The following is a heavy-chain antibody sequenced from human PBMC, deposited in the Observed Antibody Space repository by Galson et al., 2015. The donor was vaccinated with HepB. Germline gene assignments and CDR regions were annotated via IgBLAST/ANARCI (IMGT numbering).Heavy chain of an antibody. D-gene: IGHD1-26*01. CDR3: ARKWESSGGNWFDP. J-gene: IGHJ5*02. Sequence: SVKVSCKASGGTFSSYTISWVRQAPGQGLEWMGRIIPILGITNYAHKFQGRATITADKSTSTAYMELSSLRSEDTAVYYCARKWESSGGNWFDPWGQGTLVTVSS. V-gene: IGHV1-69*02. CDR2: IIPILGIT. CDR1: GGTFSSYT.